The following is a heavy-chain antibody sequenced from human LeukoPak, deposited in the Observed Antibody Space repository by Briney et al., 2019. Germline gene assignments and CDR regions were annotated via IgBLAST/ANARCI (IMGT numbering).Heavy chain of an antibody. CDR2: IHPGDSDT. D-gene: IGHD3-3*01. CDR1: GYSFPTYW. CDR3: ARWGVTIFGGVLLDY. Sequence: GESLKISCQVSGYSFPTYWIAWVRQKPGKGLEWMGIIHPGDSDTRYSPSFQGQVTISADKSISTAYLQWSSLQASDTAIYYCARWGVTIFGGVLLDYWGQGTLLTVSS. V-gene: IGHV5-51*01. J-gene: IGHJ4*02.